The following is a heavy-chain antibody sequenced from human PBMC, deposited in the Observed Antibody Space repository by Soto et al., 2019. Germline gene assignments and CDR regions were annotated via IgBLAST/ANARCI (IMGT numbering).Heavy chain of an antibody. CDR2: IDGVGTGT. CDR1: GFTFTNYW. Sequence: EVQLVQSGGGSVQPGGSLRLSCAASGFTFTNYWMHWVRQVPGKGLVWVSRIDGVGTGTSYSDSVRGRFTISRDNAENMLYLQMHSLRAEDTAVYYCRTVFEYWGQGTLVTVYS. J-gene: IGHJ4*02. D-gene: IGHD1-1*01. V-gene: IGHV3-74*01. CDR3: RTVFEY.